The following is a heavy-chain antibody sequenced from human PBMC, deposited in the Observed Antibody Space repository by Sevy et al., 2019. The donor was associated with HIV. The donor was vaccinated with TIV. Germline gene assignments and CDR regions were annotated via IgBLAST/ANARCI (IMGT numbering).Heavy chain of an antibody. CDR1: GGTFNNYA. J-gene: IGHJ4*02. CDR3: AKSISWYASFDS. Sequence: ASVKVSCKASGGTFNNYAVNWVRQAPGHGLEWMGGIIPMFGSANYVQKFQGRVTITADESTSTAYMEVSSLRSDDTAVYYCAKSISWYASFDSWGQGTLVTASS. D-gene: IGHD6-13*01. CDR2: IIPMFGSA. V-gene: IGHV1-69*13.